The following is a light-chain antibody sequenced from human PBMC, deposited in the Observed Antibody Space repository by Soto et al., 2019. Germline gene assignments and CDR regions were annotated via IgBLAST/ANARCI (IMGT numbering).Light chain of an antibody. Sequence: IQLTQSPSSLSASVGDRVTITCRASQDISSYLAWYQQKPGKAPKLLLYAASTLQSGFPSRFSGSGSGTDFTLSISTLQPEDFSTYYCQQVDHYPSTVGGGTKVDSK. CDR2: AAS. CDR3: QQVDHYPST. V-gene: IGKV1-9*01. J-gene: IGKJ4*01. CDR1: QDISSY.